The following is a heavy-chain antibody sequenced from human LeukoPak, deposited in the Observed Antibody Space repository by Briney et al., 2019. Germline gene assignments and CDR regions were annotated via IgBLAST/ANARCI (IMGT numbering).Heavy chain of an antibody. CDR1: GFTFSSYE. D-gene: IGHD1-26*01. CDR3: VRGEQLNYFVY. J-gene: IGHJ4*02. CDR2: ISRSGATE. V-gene: IGHV3-48*03. Sequence: GGSLRLSCVASGFTFSSYEMSWVRQAPGKGLEWISYISRSGATENYADSVKGRFTISRDNAKDSLYLQMYSQRAEDTAVYYCVRGEQLNYFVYWGQGTLVTVSS.